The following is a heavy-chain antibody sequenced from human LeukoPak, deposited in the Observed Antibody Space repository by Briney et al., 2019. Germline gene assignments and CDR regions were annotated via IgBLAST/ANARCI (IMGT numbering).Heavy chain of an antibody. Sequence: GASVKVSCKASGYTFTSYAMNWVRQAPGQGLEWMGWINTNTGNPTYAQGFTGRFVFSLDTSVSTAYLRISTLKAEDTAVYYCARYIFPLRFLGMVRLTWFDPCGQGTLVTVSS. CDR3: ARYIFPLRFLGMVRLTWFDP. CDR1: GYTFTSYA. D-gene: IGHD3-3*01. J-gene: IGHJ5*02. V-gene: IGHV7-4-1*02. CDR2: INTNTGNP.